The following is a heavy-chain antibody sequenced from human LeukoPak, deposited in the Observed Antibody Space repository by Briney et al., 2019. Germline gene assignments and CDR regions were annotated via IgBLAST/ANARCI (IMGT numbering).Heavy chain of an antibody. V-gene: IGHV4-34*01. CDR3: ARHGPPTVTSFDWFDP. CDR1: GGSFSGYY. D-gene: IGHD4-17*01. J-gene: IGHJ5*02. CDR2: INHSGST. Sequence: SETLSLTCAVYGGSFSGYYWSWIRQPPGKGLEWIGEINHSGSTNYNPSLKSRVTISVDTSKNQFSLKLSSVTAADTAVYYCARHGPPTVTSFDWFDPWGQGTLVTVSS.